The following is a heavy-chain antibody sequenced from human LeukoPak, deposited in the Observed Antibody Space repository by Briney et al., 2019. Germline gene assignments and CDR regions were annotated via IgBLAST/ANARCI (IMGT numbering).Heavy chain of an antibody. Sequence: SETLSLTCTVSGGSISSYYWSSIRQPPGKGLEWIGEINHSGSTNYNPSLKSRVTISVDTSRNQLSLKVNSVTAADTAVYFCARGYRGYIDAYAWFDYWGQGSLVTVSS. CDR3: ARGYRGYIDAYAWFDY. CDR2: INHSGST. D-gene: IGHD3-16*01. J-gene: IGHJ4*02. CDR1: GGSISSYY. V-gene: IGHV4-34*01.